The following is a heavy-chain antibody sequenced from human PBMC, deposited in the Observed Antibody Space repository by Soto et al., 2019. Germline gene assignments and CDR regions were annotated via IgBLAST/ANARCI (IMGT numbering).Heavy chain of an antibody. J-gene: IGHJ5*02. Sequence: QVQLQESGPGPVKPSGTLSLTCAVSGGSISSSNWWSWVRQPPGKGLEWIGEIYHSGSTNYNSSLKSRVTIAVDKSKNQFSLKLSSVTAADTAVYYCARDRGYSKDHWFDPWGQGTLVTVSS. CDR2: IYHSGST. V-gene: IGHV4-4*02. CDR3: ARDRGYSKDHWFDP. CDR1: GGSISSSNW. D-gene: IGHD2-15*01.